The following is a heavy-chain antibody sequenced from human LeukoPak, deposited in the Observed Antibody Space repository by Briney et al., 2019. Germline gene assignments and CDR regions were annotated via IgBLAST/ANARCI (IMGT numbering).Heavy chain of an antibody. V-gene: IGHV4-59*01. CDR1: GGSISSYY. CDR2: IYYSGST. J-gene: IGHJ5*02. Sequence: SETLSLTCTVSGGSISSYYWSWIRQPPGKGLEWIGYIYYSGSTNYNPSLKSRVTISVDTSKNQFSLKLSSVTAADTAVYYCARANWFDPWGQGTLVTVSS. CDR3: ARANWFDP.